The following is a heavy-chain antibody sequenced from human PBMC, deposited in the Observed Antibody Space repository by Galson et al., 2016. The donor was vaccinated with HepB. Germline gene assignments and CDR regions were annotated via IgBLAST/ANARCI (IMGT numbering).Heavy chain of an antibody. CDR1: GFTFNKYD. CDR2: ISYDGSNK. Sequence: SLRLSCATSGFTFNKYDMYWVRQAPGKGLEWVAIISYDGSNKYADSVKGRFTISRDNSKNTLHLQMNSLRAEDTAVYYCARVFLAARPFDYCGQGTLVTVSS. J-gene: IGHJ4*02. CDR3: ARVFLAARPFDY. D-gene: IGHD6-6*01. V-gene: IGHV3-30*04.